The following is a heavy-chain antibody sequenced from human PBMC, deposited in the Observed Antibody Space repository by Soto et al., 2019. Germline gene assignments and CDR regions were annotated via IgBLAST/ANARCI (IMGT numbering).Heavy chain of an antibody. CDR1: GYTFTSYA. CDR3: ARDLGVGATTVTRFDY. D-gene: IGHD1-26*01. V-gene: IGHV1-3*01. CDR2: INAGNGNT. J-gene: IGHJ4*02. Sequence: ASVKVSCKASGYTFTSYAMHWVCQAPGQRLEWMGWINAGNGNTKYSQKFQGRVTITRDTSASTAYMELSSLRSEDTAVYYCARDLGVGATTVTRFDYWGQGTLVTVSS.